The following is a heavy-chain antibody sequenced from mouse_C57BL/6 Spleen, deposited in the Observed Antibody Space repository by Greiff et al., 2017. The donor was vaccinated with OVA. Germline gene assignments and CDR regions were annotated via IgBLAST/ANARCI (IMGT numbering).Heavy chain of an antibody. Sequence: EVKLMESGAELVRPGASVKLSCTASGFNIKDDYMHWVKQRPEQGLEWIGWIDPENGDTEYASKFQGKATITADTSSNTAYLQLSSLTSEDTAVYYCTTDDGYYVDAYWGQGTLVTVSA. D-gene: IGHD2-3*01. V-gene: IGHV14-4*01. J-gene: IGHJ3*01. CDR2: IDPENGDT. CDR1: GFNIKDDY. CDR3: TTDDGYYVDAY.